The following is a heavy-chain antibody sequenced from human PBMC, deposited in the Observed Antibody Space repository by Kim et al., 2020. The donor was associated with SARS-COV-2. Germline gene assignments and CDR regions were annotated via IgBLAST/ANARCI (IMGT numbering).Heavy chain of an antibody. D-gene: IGHD4-17*01. CDR2: IWYDGSNK. CDR3: ARDGRAYGDYFPGAEYFQH. Sequence: GGSLRLSCAASGFTFSSYGMHWVRQAPGKGLEWVAVIWYDGSNKYYADSVKGRFTISRDNSKNTLYLQMNSLRAEDTAVYYCARDGRAYGDYFPGAEYFQHWGQGTLVTVSS. J-gene: IGHJ1*01. V-gene: IGHV3-33*08. CDR1: GFTFSSYG.